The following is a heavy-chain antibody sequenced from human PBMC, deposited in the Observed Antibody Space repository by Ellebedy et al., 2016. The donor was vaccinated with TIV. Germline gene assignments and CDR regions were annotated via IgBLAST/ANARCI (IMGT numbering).Heavy chain of an antibody. J-gene: IGHJ4*02. D-gene: IGHD6-13*01. Sequence: MPSETLSLTCTVSGGSFSTYYLRWIRQAPGKPLEYIGYIYFSGSTNYNTSLRTRVTISVDTSKNQFSLELTSVTAADTAVYYCARVGASSSWSYYFDYWGQGSLVTVSS. CDR1: GGSFSTYY. CDR3: ARVGASSSWSYYFDY. CDR2: IYFSGST. V-gene: IGHV4-59*01.